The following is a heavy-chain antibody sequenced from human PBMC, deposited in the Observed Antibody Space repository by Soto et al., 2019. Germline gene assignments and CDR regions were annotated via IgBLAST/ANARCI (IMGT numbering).Heavy chain of an antibody. J-gene: IGHJ4*02. Sequence: SETLSLTCAVYGGSFSGYYWSWIRQPPGKGLEWIGEINHSGSTNYNPSLKSRVTISVDTSKNQFSLKLSSVTAADTAVYYCARVPTGEKTCDYWGQGTLVTVSS. V-gene: IGHV4-34*01. CDR3: ARVPTGEKTCDY. CDR2: INHSGST. D-gene: IGHD7-27*01. CDR1: GGSFSGYY.